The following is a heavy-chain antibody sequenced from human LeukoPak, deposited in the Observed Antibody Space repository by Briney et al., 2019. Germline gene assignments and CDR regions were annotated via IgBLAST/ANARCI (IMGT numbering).Heavy chain of an antibody. V-gene: IGHV4-34*01. Sequence: SETLSLTCAVYGGSFSGYYWSWIRQTPGKGLEWIGEINHSGSTNYNPSLKSRVTISVDTSKNQFSLKLSPVTAAERAVYYCARSSRFYFDYWGQGTLVTVSS. CDR2: INHSGST. CDR1: GGSFSGYY. D-gene: IGHD3-3*01. J-gene: IGHJ4*02. CDR3: ARSSRFYFDY.